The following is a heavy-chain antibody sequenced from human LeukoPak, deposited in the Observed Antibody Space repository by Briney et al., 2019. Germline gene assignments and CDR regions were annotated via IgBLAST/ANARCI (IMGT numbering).Heavy chain of an antibody. Sequence: GGSLRLSCAASGFTFSSYAMHWVRQAPGKGLEWVAVISYDGSNKYYADSVKGRFTISRDNSKNTLYLQMNSLRAEDTAVYYCVGGDSSGYNGMDVWGQGTTVTVSS. CDR3: VGGDSSGYNGMDV. J-gene: IGHJ6*02. V-gene: IGHV3-30-3*01. CDR2: ISYDGSNK. D-gene: IGHD3-22*01. CDR1: GFTFSSYA.